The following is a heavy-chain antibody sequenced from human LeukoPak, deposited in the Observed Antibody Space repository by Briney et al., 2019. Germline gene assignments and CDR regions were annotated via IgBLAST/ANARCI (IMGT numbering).Heavy chain of an antibody. J-gene: IGHJ6*03. CDR3: ARDPGYCSGGSCQYYYYYYMDV. CDR1: GFTFSSYS. V-gene: IGHV3-21*01. Sequence: GGSLRLSCAASGFTFSSYSMNWVRQAPGKGLEWVSSISSSSSYIYYADSVKGRFTISRDNAKNSLYLQMNSLRAEGTAVYYCARDPGYCSGGSCQYYYYYYMDVWGKGTTVTVSS. D-gene: IGHD2-15*01. CDR2: ISSSSSYI.